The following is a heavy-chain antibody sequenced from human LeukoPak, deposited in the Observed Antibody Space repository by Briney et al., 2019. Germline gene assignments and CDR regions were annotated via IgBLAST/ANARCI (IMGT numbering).Heavy chain of an antibody. Sequence: GESLKISCKVSGYNFTMYWIGWVRQMPGKGLEWMGIIYPGDSDTRYGPSFQGQVTFSADKSISTAYLQWRSLKASDTAIYYCVRHGKGLNIAMDYYYHYYMDVWGKGTTVTVSS. CDR1: GYNFTMYW. V-gene: IGHV5-51*01. J-gene: IGHJ6*03. CDR2: IYPGDSDT. D-gene: IGHD5-18*01. CDR3: VRHGKGLNIAMDYYYHYYMDV.